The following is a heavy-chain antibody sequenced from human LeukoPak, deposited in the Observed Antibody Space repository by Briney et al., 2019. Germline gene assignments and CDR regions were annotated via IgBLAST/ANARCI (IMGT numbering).Heavy chain of an antibody. CDR2: ISYDGSNK. CDR3: ARDSAYGSGSYYS. J-gene: IGHJ4*02. V-gene: IGHV3-30*04. D-gene: IGHD3-10*01. CDR1: GFTFSSYA. Sequence: GRSLRLSCAASGFTFSSYAMHWVRQAPGKGLEWVAVISYDGSNKYYADSVKGRFTISRDNSKNTLYVQMNSLRAADTAVYYCARDSAYGSGSYYSWGQGTLVTVSS.